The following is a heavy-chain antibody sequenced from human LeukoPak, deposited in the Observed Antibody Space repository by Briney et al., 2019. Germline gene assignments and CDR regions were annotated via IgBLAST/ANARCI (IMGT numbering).Heavy chain of an antibody. CDR3: AALQYQLLSYGMDV. CDR1: GFTFSSYS. Sequence: PGGSLRLSCAASGFTFSSYSMNWVRQAPGKGLEWVSSISSSSSYIYYADSVKGRFTISRDNAKNSLYLRMNSLRAEDTAVYYCAALQYQLLSYGMDVWGQGTTVTVSS. V-gene: IGHV3-21*01. CDR2: ISSSSSYI. D-gene: IGHD2-2*01. J-gene: IGHJ6*02.